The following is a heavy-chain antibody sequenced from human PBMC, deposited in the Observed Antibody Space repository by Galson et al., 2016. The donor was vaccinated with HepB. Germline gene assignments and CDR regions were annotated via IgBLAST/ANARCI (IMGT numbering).Heavy chain of an antibody. CDR1: GFNVSSKY. CDR3: ASPWDLRRGRYYFYGMDV. D-gene: IGHD1-26*01. J-gene: IGHJ6*02. CDR2: IYRGGKT. Sequence: SLRLSCAASGFNVSSKYMSWVRQAPGQGLEWVSVIYRGGKTYYADSVKGRFSISRDNSKNTLYLQMNSLRVEDTAVYYCASPWDLRRGRYYFYGMDVWGQGTTVTVSS. V-gene: IGHV3-66*01.